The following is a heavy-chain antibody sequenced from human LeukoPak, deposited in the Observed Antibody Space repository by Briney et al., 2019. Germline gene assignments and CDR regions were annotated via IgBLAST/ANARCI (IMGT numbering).Heavy chain of an antibody. D-gene: IGHD3-16*01. V-gene: IGHV4-39*01. Sequence: PSETLSLTCVVSGGSITTTSYYWGWIRQPPGKGLDWIGTISYSGSSHYNPSLKSRVTISLDTSKNQFSLRLTSVTAADTAVYYCTRLFYDHLWGTRRNGWDYFDYWGQGTLVTVSS. CDR2: ISYSGSS. J-gene: IGHJ4*02. CDR1: GGSITTTSYY. CDR3: TRLFYDHLWGTRRNGWDYFDY.